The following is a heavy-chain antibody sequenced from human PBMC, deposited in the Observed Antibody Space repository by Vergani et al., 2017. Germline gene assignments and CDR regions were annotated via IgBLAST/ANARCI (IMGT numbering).Heavy chain of an antibody. D-gene: IGHD3-16*02. J-gene: IGHJ4*02. V-gene: IGHV4-39*01. Sequence: QLQLQESGPGLVKPSETLSLTCTVSGGSISSSSYYWGWIRQPPGKGLEWIGSIYYSGSTDYNPSLKSRVTISVDTSKNQFSLKLSSVTAADTAVYYCASYPKYYDYVWGSYQYWGQGTLVTVSS. CDR1: GGSISSSSYY. CDR3: ASYPKYYDYVWGSYQY. CDR2: IYYSGST.